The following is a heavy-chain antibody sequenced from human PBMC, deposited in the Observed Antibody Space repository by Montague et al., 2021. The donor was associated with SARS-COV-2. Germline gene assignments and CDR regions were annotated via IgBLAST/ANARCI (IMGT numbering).Heavy chain of an antibody. J-gene: IGHJ4*02. CDR2: INQSGRT. CDR1: GGSFSGYY. CDR3: ARRGSSVWGVTVSAELDY. V-gene: IGHV4-34*01. D-gene: IGHD3-10*01. Sequence: SETLSLTCAIYGGSFSGYYWSWSRQPPEKGLEWIGEINQSGRTNNNPSLKSRVIISVDTSKNQFSLKLSSVTAADTAVYYCARRGSSVWGVTVSAELDYWGQGILVIVSS.